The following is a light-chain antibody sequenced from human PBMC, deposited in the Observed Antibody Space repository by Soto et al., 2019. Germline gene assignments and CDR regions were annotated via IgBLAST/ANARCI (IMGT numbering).Light chain of an antibody. CDR1: QGISSF. V-gene: IGKV1-9*01. CDR2: AAS. J-gene: IGKJ5*01. Sequence: IQLTPSPSSLSASVGDSVTITCMASQGISSFLAWYQQKPGKAPKLLIYAASTLQSGVPSRFSGSGSGTDFTLTISSLQPEDFATYFCQQLNSYPITFGQGTRLEI. CDR3: QQLNSYPIT.